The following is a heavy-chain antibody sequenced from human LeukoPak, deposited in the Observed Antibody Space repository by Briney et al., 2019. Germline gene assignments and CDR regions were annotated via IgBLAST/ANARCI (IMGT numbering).Heavy chain of an antibody. CDR3: AHSSASFGGVIVRRSFDY. Sequence: SGPTLVNPTQTLTLTCTFSGFSLSTSGVGVGWIRQPPGKALEWLALIYWDDDKRYSPSLKSRLTITKDTSKNQVVLTMTNMDPVDTATYYCAHSSASFGGVIVRRSFDYWGQGTLVTVSS. CDR1: GFSLSTSGVG. J-gene: IGHJ4*02. V-gene: IGHV2-5*02. D-gene: IGHD3-16*02. CDR2: IYWDDDK.